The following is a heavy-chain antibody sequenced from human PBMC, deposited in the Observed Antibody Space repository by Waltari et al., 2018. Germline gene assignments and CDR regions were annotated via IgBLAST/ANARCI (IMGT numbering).Heavy chain of an antibody. CDR2: MNPNSGNT. D-gene: IGHD2-21*01. J-gene: IGHJ6*02. CDR3: ARVIWTGMDV. V-gene: IGHV1-8*03. Sequence: QVQLVQSVAEVKKPAASVKVSCMASGYNFTSYKINWLRQATGQGLEGRGWMNPNSGNTGYAQKFQGRVTITRNTSISTAYMELSSLRSEDTAVYYCARVIWTGMDVWGQGTTVTVSS. CDR1: GYNFTSYK.